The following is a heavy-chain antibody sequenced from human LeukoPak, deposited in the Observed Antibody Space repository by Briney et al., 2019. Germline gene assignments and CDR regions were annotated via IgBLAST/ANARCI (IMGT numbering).Heavy chain of an antibody. V-gene: IGHV4-34*01. CDR1: GGSFSGYC. CDR3: ARGIQHIDY. D-gene: IGHD1-1*01. CDR2: INHSGST. Sequence: SETLSLTCAVYGGSFSGYCWSWIRQAPGKGLEWIGEINHSGSTNYNPSLKSRVTISVDTSKNQFSLKLSSVTAADTAVYYCARGIQHIDYWGQGTLVNVSS. J-gene: IGHJ4*02.